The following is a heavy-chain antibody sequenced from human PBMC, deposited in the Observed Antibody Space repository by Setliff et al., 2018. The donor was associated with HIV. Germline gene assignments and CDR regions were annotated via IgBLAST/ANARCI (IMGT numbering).Heavy chain of an antibody. D-gene: IGHD3-22*01. J-gene: IGHJ3*02. Sequence: SETLSLTCTVSGDSIRGYYWSWIRQPPGKGLEWMGYVFYTGFAAYNPSLKSRLTISVDTSKSQFSLTLTSVTAADTAVYYCARHSITLVVGVPERDDAFDIWGQGTMVTVSS. CDR1: GDSIRGYY. V-gene: IGHV4-59*08. CDR2: VFYTGFA. CDR3: ARHSITLVVGVPERDDAFDI.